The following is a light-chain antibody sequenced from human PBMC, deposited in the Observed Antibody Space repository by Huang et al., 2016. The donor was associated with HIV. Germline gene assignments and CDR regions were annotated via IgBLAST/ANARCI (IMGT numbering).Light chain of an antibody. CDR2: CAS. Sequence: EIVMTQSPATLSVSPGERATLSCRASQSVSSNLAWYQQKPGQAPSLLIYCASTRATGIPARFSGSGSGTEFTLTISSLQSEDFAVYYCQQYNNWEWTFGQGTKVEIK. CDR1: QSVSSN. J-gene: IGKJ1*01. V-gene: IGKV3-15*01. CDR3: QQYNNWEWT.